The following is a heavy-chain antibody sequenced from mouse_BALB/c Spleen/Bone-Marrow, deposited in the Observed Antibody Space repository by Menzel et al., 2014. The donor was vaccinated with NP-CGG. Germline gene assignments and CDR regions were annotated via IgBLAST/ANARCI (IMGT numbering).Heavy chain of an antibody. CDR2: IFPGNIST. CDR3: SRGGYLGGYFDV. Sequence: VKLMESGAELVKPGASAKLSCKASGYTFTTSGINWVRQRPEQGLAWIGRIFPGNISTEYNEKFKVKATLTTDKSSSTAYMQLSRLTSGDSAVYFCSRGGYLGGYFDVWGAGTTVTVSS. V-gene: IGHV1-77*01. CDR1: GYTFTTSG. J-gene: IGHJ1*01. D-gene: IGHD3-3*01.